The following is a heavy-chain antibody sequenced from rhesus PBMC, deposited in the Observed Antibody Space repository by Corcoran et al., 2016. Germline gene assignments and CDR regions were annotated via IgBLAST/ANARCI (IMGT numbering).Heavy chain of an antibody. D-gene: IGHD6-25*01. V-gene: IGHV4-93*02. Sequence: QVQLQESGPGLVKPSETLSLTCAVSGGSISSSIWWSWIRESPGKGLEGLGGIYGSGGSTEYTPSLKSRVPMSIDTSKNQFSLKLSSVTAADTAVYYCAITVNIAAFDYWGQGVLVTVSS. CDR2: IYGSGGST. CDR3: AITVNIAAFDY. CDR1: GGSISSSIW. J-gene: IGHJ4*01.